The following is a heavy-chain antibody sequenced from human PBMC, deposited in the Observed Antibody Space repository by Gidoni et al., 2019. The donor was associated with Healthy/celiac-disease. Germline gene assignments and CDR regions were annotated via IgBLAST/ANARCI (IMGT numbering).Heavy chain of an antibody. CDR2: INPNSGGT. D-gene: IGHD4-17*01. CDR1: GYTSTGYY. CDR3: ARADYGDYLEWNAFDI. V-gene: IGHV1-2*02. J-gene: IGHJ3*02. Sequence: QVQLVQSGAEVKKPGAAVRVSCKASGYTSTGYYMHWVRQAPGQGLEWMGWINPNSGGTNYAQKFQGRVTMTRDTSISTAYMELSRLRSDDTAVYYCARADYGDYLEWNAFDIWGQGTMVTVSS.